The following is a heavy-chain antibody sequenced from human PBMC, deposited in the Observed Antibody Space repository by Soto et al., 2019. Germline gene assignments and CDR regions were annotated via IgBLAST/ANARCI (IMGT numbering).Heavy chain of an antibody. D-gene: IGHD2-21*01. V-gene: IGHV1-58*01. CDR1: GFTLTISA. Sequence: ASVKVSCKTSGFTLTISAVQWVRQARGQRLEWIGWIVVGSGNTNYAQKFQERVTITRDMSTSTAYMELSSLRSEDTAVYYCAAGTGGLRRATDYWGQGTLVTVSS. CDR2: IVVGSGNT. CDR3: AAGTGGLRRATDY. J-gene: IGHJ4*02.